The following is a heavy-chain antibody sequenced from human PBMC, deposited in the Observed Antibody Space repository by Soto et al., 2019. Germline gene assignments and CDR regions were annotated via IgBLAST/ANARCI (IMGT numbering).Heavy chain of an antibody. CDR2: ISGSGGTT. Sequence: LILSCVDSGFNFENYAMSWFRQAPVKGLEWVSAISGSGGTTYYSDSVKGRFTISRDNSKNTVYLQMNDLRVEDAAEYFCAKDSWAIFGVPAGEYYAMDVWGQGTMVTVSS. V-gene: IGHV3-23*01. J-gene: IGHJ6*01. CDR1: GFNFENYA. D-gene: IGHD3-3*01. CDR3: AKDSWAIFGVPAGEYYAMDV.